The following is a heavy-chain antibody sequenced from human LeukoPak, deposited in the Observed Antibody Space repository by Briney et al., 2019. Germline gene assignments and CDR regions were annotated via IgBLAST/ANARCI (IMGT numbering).Heavy chain of an antibody. Sequence: PGGSLRLSCAASGFTFSSYGMHWVRQAPGKGPEWVAVIWYDGSNKYYADSVKGRFTISRDNSKNTLYLQMNSLRAEDTAVYYCAREMATIIGGEYFQHWGQGTLVTVSS. CDR3: AREMATIIGGEYFQH. CDR2: IWYDGSNK. CDR1: GFTFSSYG. D-gene: IGHD5-24*01. J-gene: IGHJ1*01. V-gene: IGHV3-33*01.